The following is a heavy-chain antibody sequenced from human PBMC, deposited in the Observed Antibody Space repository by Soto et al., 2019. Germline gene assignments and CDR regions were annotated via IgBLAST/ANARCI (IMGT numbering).Heavy chain of an antibody. D-gene: IGHD2-2*01. CDR1: GFTFSSYA. V-gene: IGHV3-23*01. J-gene: IGHJ2*01. CDR3: AKGNQLTSRPIGYFDL. CDR2: ISGSGGST. Sequence: GGSLRLSCAASGFTFSSYAMSWVRQAPGKGLEWVSAISGSGGSTYYADSVKGRFTISRDNSKNTLYLQMNSLRAEDTAVYYCAKGNQLTSRPIGYFDLWGRGTLVTVSS.